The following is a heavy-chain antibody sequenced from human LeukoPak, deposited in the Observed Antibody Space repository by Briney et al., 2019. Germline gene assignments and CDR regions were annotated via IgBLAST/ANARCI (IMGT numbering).Heavy chain of an antibody. J-gene: IGHJ6*03. D-gene: IGHD5-18*01. Sequence: SETLSLTCTVSGGSISSSSYYWGWIRQPPGKGLEWIGSIYYSGSTYYNPSLKSRVTISVDTSKNQFSLKLSSVTAADTAVYYCAGHPSLGWYSYCYYYYMYGWGKGTTVTAAS. V-gene: IGHV4-39*01. CDR2: IYYSGST. CDR3: AGHPSLGWYSYCYYYYMYG. CDR1: GGSISSSSYY.